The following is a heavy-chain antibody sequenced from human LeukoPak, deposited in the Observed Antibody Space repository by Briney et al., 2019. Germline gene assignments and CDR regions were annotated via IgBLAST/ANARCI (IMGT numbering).Heavy chain of an antibody. CDR1: GGSISSYY. J-gene: IGHJ5*02. CDR3: ARQPTIAASDSWFDP. Sequence: SETLSLTCTVSGGSISSYYWSWLRQPPGRGLEWIGYIYYSGSTNYNPSLRSRVAISVDTSKNQFSLKLRLVTAADTAVYYCARQPTIAASDSWFDPWGQGTLVTVSS. V-gene: IGHV4-59*01. CDR2: IYYSGST. D-gene: IGHD6-6*01.